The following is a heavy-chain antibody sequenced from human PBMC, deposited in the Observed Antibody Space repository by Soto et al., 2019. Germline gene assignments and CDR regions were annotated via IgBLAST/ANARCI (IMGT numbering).Heavy chain of an antibody. Sequence: PGGSLRLSCAASGFTFSSYGMHWVRQAPGKGLEWVAVISYDGSNKYYADSVKGRFTISRDNSKNTLYLQMNSLRAEDTALYYCAKDREGSSGWYGMDVWGQGTTVTVSS. V-gene: IGHV3-30*18. CDR3: AKDREGSSGWYGMDV. D-gene: IGHD3-22*01. CDR1: GFTFSSYG. J-gene: IGHJ6*02. CDR2: ISYDGSNK.